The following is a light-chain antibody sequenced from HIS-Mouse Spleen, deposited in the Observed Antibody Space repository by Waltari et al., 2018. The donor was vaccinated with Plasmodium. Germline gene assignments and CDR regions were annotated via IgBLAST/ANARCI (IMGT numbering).Light chain of an antibody. Sequence: QSVLTQPPSASGTPGQRVTISCSGSSSNIGSNTVNWYRQLPGTAPKLLIYSNNPRPAGVPDRLPGSQSGPSSSLAISGLQSEDEADYYCAAWDDSLNGWVFGGGTKLTVL. CDR1: SSNIGSNT. CDR2: SNN. J-gene: IGLJ3*02. CDR3: AAWDDSLNGWV. V-gene: IGLV1-44*01.